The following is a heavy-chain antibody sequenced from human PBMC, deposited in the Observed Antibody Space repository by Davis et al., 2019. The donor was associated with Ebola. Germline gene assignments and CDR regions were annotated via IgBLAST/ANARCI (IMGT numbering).Heavy chain of an antibody. CDR2: IYSGGST. CDR1: GFTVSSNY. CDR3: AKSGANDFWSGDLYGMDV. D-gene: IGHD3-3*01. Sequence: GGSLRLSCAASGFTVSSNYMTWVRQAPGKGLEWVSVIYSGGSTDYADSVKGRFTISRDNSKNTLYLQMNSLRAEDTAVYYCAKSGANDFWSGDLYGMDVWGQGTTVTVSS. V-gene: IGHV3-53*01. J-gene: IGHJ6*02.